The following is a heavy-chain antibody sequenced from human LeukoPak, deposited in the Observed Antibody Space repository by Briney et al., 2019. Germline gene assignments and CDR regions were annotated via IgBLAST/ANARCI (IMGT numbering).Heavy chain of an antibody. CDR1: GFTFSTYE. J-gene: IGHJ6*02. V-gene: IGHV3-21*01. CDR2: ISSSSSYI. Sequence: GGSLRLSCAASGFTFSTYEMNWVRQAPGKGLEWVSSISSSSSYIYYADSVKGRFTISRDNAKNSLYLQMNSLRAEDTAVYYCARDRLVVVAARAGMDVWGQGTTVTVSS. D-gene: IGHD2-15*01. CDR3: ARDRLVVVAARAGMDV.